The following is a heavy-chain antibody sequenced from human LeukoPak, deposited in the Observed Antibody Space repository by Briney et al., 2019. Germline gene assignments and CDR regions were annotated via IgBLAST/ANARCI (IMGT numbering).Heavy chain of an antibody. CDR1: GFTFSSYA. Sequence: GGSLRLSCAASGFTFSSYAMHWLRQAPGKGLEWVAVISYDGSKKYYADSVKGRFTISRDNSKNTLYLQMNSLRVEDTAVYYCARVQREYYYDSSGIMGNWGQGTLVTVSS. D-gene: IGHD3-22*01. CDR3: ARVQREYYYDSSGIMGN. J-gene: IGHJ4*02. CDR2: ISYDGSKK. V-gene: IGHV3-30*04.